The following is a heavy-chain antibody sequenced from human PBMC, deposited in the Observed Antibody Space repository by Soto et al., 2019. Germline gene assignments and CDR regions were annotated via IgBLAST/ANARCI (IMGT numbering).Heavy chain of an antibody. V-gene: IGHV3-30*18. CDR3: AKESGADSSSAEYYYDYGMDV. CDR2: ISYDGSNK. Sequence: QVQLVESGGGVVQPGRSLRLSCAASGFTFSNYGMHWVRQAPGKGLEWVAVISYDGSNKYYADSVKGRFTISRDNSKNTLYPQMNSLRAEDTAVYYCAKESGADSSSAEYYYDYGMDVWGQGTTVTVSS. J-gene: IGHJ6*02. CDR1: GFTFSNYG. D-gene: IGHD6-6*01.